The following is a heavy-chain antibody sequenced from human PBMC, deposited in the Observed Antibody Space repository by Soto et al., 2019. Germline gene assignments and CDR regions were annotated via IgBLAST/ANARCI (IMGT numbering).Heavy chain of an antibody. J-gene: IGHJ2*01. CDR3: AKDRPYYGDYWYFDL. V-gene: IGHV3-23*01. CDR1: GFTFSDYA. Sequence: GGSLRLSCVASGFTFSDYAMTWVRQAPGKGLEWVATISATGGSTHYADSVKGRFTISRDNSKNTLNLQMNSLRAEDTATYYCAKDRPYYGDYWYFDLWGRGTLVTVSS. CDR2: ISATGGST. D-gene: IGHD4-17*01.